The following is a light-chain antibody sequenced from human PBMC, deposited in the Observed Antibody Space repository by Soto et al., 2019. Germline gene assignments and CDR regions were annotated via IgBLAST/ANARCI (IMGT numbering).Light chain of an antibody. Sequence: EIVLTQSPATLSLSPGERATLSCRASQSINTYLAWYQQKPGQSPRLLIYDASNRATDIPARFSGSGSGTDFTLTISSLEPADFAVYFGHQRSNWWTFGQGTKVEFK. CDR1: QSINTY. J-gene: IGKJ1*01. V-gene: IGKV3-11*01. CDR2: DAS. CDR3: HQRSNWWT.